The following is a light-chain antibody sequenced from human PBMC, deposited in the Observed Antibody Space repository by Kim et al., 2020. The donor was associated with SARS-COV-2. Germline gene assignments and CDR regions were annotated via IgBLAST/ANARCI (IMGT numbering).Light chain of an antibody. J-gene: IGLJ1*01. CDR1: SSNIGSNY. Sequence: GQKVTISCTGSSSNIGSNYVSWYQQLPGTAPKLIMYDNNKRPSGIPSRLSASKSGTSATPGITGLQTGDEADYYCGTWDSSLSAYVFGTGTKVTVL. V-gene: IGLV1-51*01. CDR2: DNN. CDR3: GTWDSSLSAYV.